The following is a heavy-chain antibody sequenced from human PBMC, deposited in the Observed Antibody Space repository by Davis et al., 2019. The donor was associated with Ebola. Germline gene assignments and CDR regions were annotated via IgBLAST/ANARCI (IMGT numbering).Heavy chain of an antibody. V-gene: IGHV3-30-3*01. Sequence: PGGSLRLSCAASGFTFSSYAMHWVRQAPGKGLEWVAVISYDGSNKYYADSVKGRFTNSRDNSKNTLYLQMNSLRAEDTAVYYCARAARPYDFWSGYYHYYYGMDVWGQGTTVTVSS. D-gene: IGHD3-3*01. CDR2: ISYDGSNK. J-gene: IGHJ6*02. CDR3: ARAARPYDFWSGYYHYYYGMDV. CDR1: GFTFSSYA.